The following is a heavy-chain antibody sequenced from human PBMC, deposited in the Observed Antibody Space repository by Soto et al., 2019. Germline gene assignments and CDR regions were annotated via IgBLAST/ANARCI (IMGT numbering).Heavy chain of an antibody. Sequence: ASVKVSCKASGNTFTTYAIHWVRQAPGQRLEWMGWINAGNGNSEYSQNFQGRVTITRDTSASTAYMELSSLRSEDTAVYYCARDPYSSGWHHDAFDIWGQGTMVTVSS. CDR3: ARDPYSSGWHHDAFDI. CDR2: INAGNGNS. V-gene: IGHV1-3*01. D-gene: IGHD6-19*01. J-gene: IGHJ3*02. CDR1: GNTFTTYA.